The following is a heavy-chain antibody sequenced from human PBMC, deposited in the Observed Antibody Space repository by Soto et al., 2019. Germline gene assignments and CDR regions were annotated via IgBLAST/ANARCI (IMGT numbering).Heavy chain of an antibody. Sequence: SVKVSCKASGDTFSSYSISWVRQAPGQGLEWLGRISPILGIPDYAQKFRGRVTITADKSTSTAYMELSSLRSEDTAVYYCARGGDYGGYELDVWG. CDR2: ISPILGIP. D-gene: IGHD4-17*01. CDR3: ARGGDYGGYELDV. V-gene: IGHV1-69*02. CDR1: GDTFSSYS. J-gene: IGHJ6*02.